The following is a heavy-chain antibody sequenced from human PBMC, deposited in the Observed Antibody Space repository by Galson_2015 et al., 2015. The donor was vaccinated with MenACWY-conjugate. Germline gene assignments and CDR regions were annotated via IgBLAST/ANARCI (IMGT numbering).Heavy chain of an antibody. J-gene: IGHJ4*02. Sequence: SLRLSCAASGFTFSSYSMNWVRQAPGKGLEWVSYISSRSSSIYYADSVKGRFTISRDNAKNSLYLQMNSLRADDTAVYYCARANGDYVPIDYWGQGTLVTVSS. D-gene: IGHD4-17*01. CDR3: ARANGDYVPIDY. CDR2: ISSRSSSI. CDR1: GFTFSSYS. V-gene: IGHV3-48*04.